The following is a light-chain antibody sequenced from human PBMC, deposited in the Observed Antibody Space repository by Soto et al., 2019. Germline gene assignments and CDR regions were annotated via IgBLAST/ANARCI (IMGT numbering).Light chain of an antibody. CDR1: SSNIGAGYD. CDR3: QSYDSSLSGWM. Sequence: QSVLTQPPSVSGAPGQRVTLSCTGSSSNIGAGYDVHWYQQLPGTAPKLLIYGNSNRPSGVPDRFSGSKSGTSASLAITGLQAEDEADYYCQSYDSSLSGWMFGGGTKLTVL. V-gene: IGLV1-40*01. CDR2: GNS. J-gene: IGLJ3*02.